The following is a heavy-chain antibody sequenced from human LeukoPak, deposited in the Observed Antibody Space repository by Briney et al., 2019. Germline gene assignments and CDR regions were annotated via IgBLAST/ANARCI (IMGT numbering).Heavy chain of an antibody. J-gene: IGHJ6*03. CDR2: ISWNSGSI. Sequence: GRSLRLSCAASGFTFDDYAMHWVRQAPGKGLEWVSGISWNSGSIGYADSVKGRFTISRDNAKNSLYLQMYSLRAEDTALYYCAKDFRISYYYYYMDVWGKGTTVTVSS. D-gene: IGHD2-15*01. CDR3: AKDFRISYYYYYMDV. CDR1: GFTFDDYA. V-gene: IGHV3-9*01.